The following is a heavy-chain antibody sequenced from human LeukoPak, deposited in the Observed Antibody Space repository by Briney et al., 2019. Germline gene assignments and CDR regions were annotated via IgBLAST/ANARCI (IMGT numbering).Heavy chain of an antibody. CDR2: IYYSGST. V-gene: IGHV4-59*01. Sequence: SETLSLTCTVSGGSISSYYWSWIRQPPGKGLEWIGYIYYSGSTNYNPSLKSRVTISVDTSKNQFSLKLSSVTAADTAVYYCARVGGYCSGGSCLNWFDPWGQGTLVTVSS. CDR3: ARVGGYCSGGSCLNWFDP. D-gene: IGHD2-15*01. J-gene: IGHJ5*02. CDR1: GGSISSYY.